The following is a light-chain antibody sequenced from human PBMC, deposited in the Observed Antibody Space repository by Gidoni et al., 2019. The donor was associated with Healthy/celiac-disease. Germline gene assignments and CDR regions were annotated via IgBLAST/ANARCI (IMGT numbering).Light chain of an antibody. CDR2: AAS. V-gene: IGKV1-39*01. J-gene: IGKJ3*01. CDR3: QQSYSTPVFFS. Sequence: DIQMPQSPSSLSASVGDRVTITCRASQSISSYLNWYQQKPGKAPKRLIYAASSLQSGVPSRFSGSGSGTDFTLTISSLQPEDCATYYCQQSYSTPVFFSFXPXTKVDIK. CDR1: QSISSY.